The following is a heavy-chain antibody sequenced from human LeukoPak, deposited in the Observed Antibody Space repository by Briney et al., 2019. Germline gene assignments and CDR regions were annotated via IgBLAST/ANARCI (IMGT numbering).Heavy chain of an antibody. J-gene: IGHJ4*02. V-gene: IGHV3-23*01. CDR2: ISGSGGST. D-gene: IGHD3-22*01. CDR3: AKVGAVVTTPRYFDY. Sequence: GGPLRLSCAASGFTFSSYAMSWVRQAPGKGLEWVSAISGSGGSTYYADSVKGRFTISRDNSKNTLYLQMISLRAEDTAVYYCAKVGAVVTTPRYFDYWGQGTLVTVSS. CDR1: GFTFSSYA.